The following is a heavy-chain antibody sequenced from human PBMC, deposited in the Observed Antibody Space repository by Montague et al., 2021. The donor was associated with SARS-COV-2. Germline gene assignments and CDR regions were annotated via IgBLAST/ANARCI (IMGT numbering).Heavy chain of an antibody. Sequence: CAISGDSVSSNSAAWNWIRQSPSIGLEWLGRTYYRSKWYNDYAVSVKSRITINPDTSKNQFSLQLNSVTPEDTAVYYCARGLWFGELLSLYYYYGMDVWGQGTTVTVSS. V-gene: IGHV6-1*01. J-gene: IGHJ6*02. CDR2: TYYRSKWYN. CDR1: GDSVSSNSAA. D-gene: IGHD3-10*01. CDR3: ARGLWFGELLSLYYYYGMDV.